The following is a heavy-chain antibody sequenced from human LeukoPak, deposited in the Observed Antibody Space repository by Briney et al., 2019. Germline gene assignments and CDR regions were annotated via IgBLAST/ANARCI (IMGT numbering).Heavy chain of an antibody. CDR3: AREESDYDILTGTTANWFDP. CDR1: GGSISSYY. Sequence: SETLSLTCTVSGGSISSYYWSWIRQPPGKGLERIGYIYYSGSTNYNPSLKSRVTISVDTSKNQFSLKLSSVTAADTAVYYCAREESDYDILTGTTANWFDPWGQGTLVTVSS. D-gene: IGHD3-9*01. V-gene: IGHV4-59*01. J-gene: IGHJ5*02. CDR2: IYYSGST.